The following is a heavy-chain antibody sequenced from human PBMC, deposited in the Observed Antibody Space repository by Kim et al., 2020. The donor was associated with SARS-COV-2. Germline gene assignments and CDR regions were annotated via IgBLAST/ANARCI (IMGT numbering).Heavy chain of an antibody. Sequence: YAAPVEGRFTISRDDSKHTLYLQMNSLKIEDTGIYYCTTADSSGYDVAPDTWGQGTLVTVSS. D-gene: IGHD5-12*01. J-gene: IGHJ5*02. V-gene: IGHV3-15*05. CDR3: TTADSSGYDVAPDT.